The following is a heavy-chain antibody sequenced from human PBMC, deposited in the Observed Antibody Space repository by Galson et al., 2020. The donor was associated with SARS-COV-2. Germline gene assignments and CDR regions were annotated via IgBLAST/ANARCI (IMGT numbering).Heavy chain of an antibody. D-gene: IGHD1-26*01. CDR2: ISYDGSYK. V-gene: IGHV3-30*03. CDR1: GFIFSGYG. J-gene: IGHJ4*02. Sequence: GESLKISCEASGFIFSGYGFHWVRRAPGKGLEWLASISYDGSYKFYADSVKGRFAISRDDAKNTLYLQMSSLRPEDTAVYYCATYGGSYISPLDNWGQGTLVTVSS. CDR3: ATYGGSYISPLDN.